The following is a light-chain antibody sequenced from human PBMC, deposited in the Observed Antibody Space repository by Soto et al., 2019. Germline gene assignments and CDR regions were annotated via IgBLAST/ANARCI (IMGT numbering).Light chain of an antibody. Sequence: ETAMAQSPATLSLSPEERATLSCRASQSVSTNLAWYQQKPGQAPRLLIYGAFTRATGVAARFSAGGSGTEFTLTISSLQSEDVAIYYCQQYNNWPRTFGQGTKVEVK. CDR1: QSVSTN. V-gene: IGKV3-15*01. CDR3: QQYNNWPRT. J-gene: IGKJ1*01. CDR2: GAF.